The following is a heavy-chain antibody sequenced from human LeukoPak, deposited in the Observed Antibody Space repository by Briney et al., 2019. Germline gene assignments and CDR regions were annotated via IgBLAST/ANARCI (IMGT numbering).Heavy chain of an antibody. D-gene: IGHD6-19*01. CDR3: ARALAVAGINWFDL. Sequence: SQTLSLTFAISGDSVSINSAAWNWLRQSPSRGLEWLGSTYYRSKWYNDYAVSVKSRITINPDTSKNQFSLQLNSVTPEDAAVYYCARALAVAGINWFDLWGQGTLVTVSS. CDR1: GDSVSINSAA. CDR2: TYYRSKWYN. V-gene: IGHV6-1*01. J-gene: IGHJ5*02.